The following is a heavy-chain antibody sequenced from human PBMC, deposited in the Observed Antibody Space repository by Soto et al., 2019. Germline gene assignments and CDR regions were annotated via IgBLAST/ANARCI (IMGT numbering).Heavy chain of an antibody. CDR1: GFTFSSYG. CDR2: ISYDGSNK. V-gene: IGHV3-30*18. CDR3: AKVRRRSGYYSHFDF. D-gene: IGHD3-3*01. J-gene: IGHJ4*02. Sequence: GGSLRLSCAASGFTFSSYGMHWVRQAPGKGLEWVAVISYDGSNKYYADSVKGRFTISRDNSKNKLYLQMNSLRAEDTAVYYCAKVRRRSGYYSHFDFCGQGTLVTVSS.